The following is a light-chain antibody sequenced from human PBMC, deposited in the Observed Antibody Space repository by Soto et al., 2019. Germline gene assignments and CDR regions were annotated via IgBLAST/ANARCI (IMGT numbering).Light chain of an antibody. V-gene: IGLV3-21*04. Sequence: SYELTQTPSVSVAPGETARITCGGNNIGSKSVHWYQQKPGQAPVLVIYYDSDRPSGIPERFSGSNSGNTATLTISRVEAGDEADYSCQVWDSSSDHVIFGGGTKVTVL. J-gene: IGLJ2*01. CDR3: QVWDSSSDHVI. CDR2: YDS. CDR1: NIGSKS.